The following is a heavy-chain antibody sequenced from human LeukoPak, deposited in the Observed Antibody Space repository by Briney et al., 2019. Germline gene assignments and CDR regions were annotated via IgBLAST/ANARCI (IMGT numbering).Heavy chain of an antibody. CDR1: GYSISIGYF. CDR2: IYHSGNT. J-gene: IGHJ5*02. CDR3: AKNGQSGFSFDP. V-gene: IGHV4-38-2*01. D-gene: IGHD2-8*01. Sequence: SETLSLTCSVSGYSISIGYFWGWIRQPPGKGLEWIANIYHSGNTNYNPSLMSRVTISLDTSKNQFSLKLSSVTAADTAVYYCAKNGQSGFSFDPWGQGTLVTVSS.